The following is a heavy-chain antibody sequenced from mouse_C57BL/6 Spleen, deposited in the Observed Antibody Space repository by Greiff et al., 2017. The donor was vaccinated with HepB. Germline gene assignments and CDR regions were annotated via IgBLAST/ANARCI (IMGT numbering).Heavy chain of an antibody. J-gene: IGHJ1*03. Sequence: VQLQQPGAELVMPGASVKLSCKASGYTFTSYWLHWVKQRPGQGLEWIGEIDPSDSYTNYNQKFKSKSTLTVDKSSSTAYMQLSSLTSEDSAVYYCARGGLLRRYFDVWGTGTTVTVSS. D-gene: IGHD1-1*01. CDR3: ARGGLLRRYFDV. V-gene: IGHV1-69*01. CDR2: IDPSDSYT. CDR1: GYTFTSYW.